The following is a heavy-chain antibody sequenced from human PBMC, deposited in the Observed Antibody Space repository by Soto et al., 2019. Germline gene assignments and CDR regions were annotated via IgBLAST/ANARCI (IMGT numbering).Heavy chain of an antibody. J-gene: IGHJ3*02. V-gene: IGHV3-23*01. CDR3: AKSLLWFGELSEAFDI. Sequence: GGSLKLSCAASGFTFSSYAMSWVRQAPGKGLDWVSPISGSGGGTYYADSVKGGFTNSRDNSKNTMYLQMNSLRAEDMAVYYCAKSLLWFGELSEAFDIWGQGTMVTVSS. D-gene: IGHD3-10*01. CDR2: ISGSGGGT. CDR1: GFTFSSYA.